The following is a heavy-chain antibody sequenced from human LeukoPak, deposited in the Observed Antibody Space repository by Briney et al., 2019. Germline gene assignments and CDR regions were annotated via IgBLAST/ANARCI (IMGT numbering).Heavy chain of an antibody. CDR2: IYYSGST. J-gene: IGHJ4*02. V-gene: IGHV4-39*01. D-gene: IGHD3-16*02. CDR3: ARRLDYVWGSYRPTASFDY. CDR1: GGSISSSSYY. Sequence: SETLSLTCTVSGGSISSSSYYWGWIRQPSGKGLEWIGSIYYSGSTYYNPSLKSRVTISVDTSKNQFSLKLSSVTAADTAVYYCARRLDYVWGSYRPTASFDYWGQGTLVTVSS.